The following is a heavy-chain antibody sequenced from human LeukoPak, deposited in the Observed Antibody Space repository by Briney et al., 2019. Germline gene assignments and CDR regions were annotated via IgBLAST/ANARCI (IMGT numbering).Heavy chain of an antibody. D-gene: IGHD5-12*01. CDR1: GFTFSTYD. CDR3: AKWMSRVQAFDI. Sequence: QPGGSLRLSCAASGFTFSTYDMSWVRQAPGKGLEWVACIGGSGGAIYYRDSVKGRFTISRDNSKGTLYLQMNSLRADDTAVYFCAKWMSRVQAFDIWGQGTMVTVSS. J-gene: IGHJ3*02. V-gene: IGHV3-23*01. CDR2: IGGSGGAI.